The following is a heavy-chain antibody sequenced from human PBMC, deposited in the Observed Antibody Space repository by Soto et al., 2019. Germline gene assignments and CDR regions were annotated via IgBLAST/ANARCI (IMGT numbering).Heavy chain of an antibody. V-gene: IGHV3-23*01. Sequence: GGSLRLSCAASGFTFSSYAMSWVRQAPGKGLEWVSAISGSGGSTYYADSVKGRFTISRDNSKNTLYLQMNSLRAEDTAVYYCATSLGARLFLSGAFDIWGQGTMVTVSS. D-gene: IGHD6-6*01. J-gene: IGHJ3*02. CDR3: ATSLGARLFLSGAFDI. CDR2: ISGSGGST. CDR1: GFTFSSYA.